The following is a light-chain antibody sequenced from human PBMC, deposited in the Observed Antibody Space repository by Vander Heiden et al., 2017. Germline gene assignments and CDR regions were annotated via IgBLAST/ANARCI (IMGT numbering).Light chain of an antibody. Sequence: DIVLTPSPDSLTVSLGERATINCKSSQSVLYNSNNKNYLAWYQQKPGQPPKLLIYWASTRESGVPDRFSGSGSGTDFTLTISSLQAEDVAVYYCQQYYNVPFTFGPGTKVDIK. V-gene: IGKV4-1*01. CDR1: QSVLYNSNNKNY. CDR2: WAS. CDR3: QQYYNVPFT. J-gene: IGKJ3*01.